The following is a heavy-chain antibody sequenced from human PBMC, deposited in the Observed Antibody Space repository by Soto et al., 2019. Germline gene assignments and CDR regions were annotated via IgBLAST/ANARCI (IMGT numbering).Heavy chain of an antibody. CDR3: ARETPKYYYDSRSFDY. CDR2: ISYDGSNK. CDR1: GFTFSSYA. D-gene: IGHD3-22*01. J-gene: IGHJ4*02. Sequence: GGFLRLSCAASGFTFSSYAMHWVRQAPGKGLEWVAVISYDGSNKYYADSVKGRFTISRDNSKNTLYLQMNSLRAEDTAVYYCARETPKYYYDSRSFDYWGQGTLVTVSS. V-gene: IGHV3-30-3*01.